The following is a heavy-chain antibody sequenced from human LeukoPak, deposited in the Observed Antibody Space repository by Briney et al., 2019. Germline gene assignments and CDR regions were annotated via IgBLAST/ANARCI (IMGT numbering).Heavy chain of an antibody. CDR3: ASLNCGGDCYPIPYYYYMDV. V-gene: IGHV4-4*07. J-gene: IGHJ6*03. CDR2: IYTSGST. Sequence: SETLSLTCTVSGGSISSYYWSWIRQPAGKGLEWIGRIYTSGSTNYNPSLKSRVTMSVDTSKNQFSLKLSSVTATDTAVYYCASLNCGGDCYPIPYYYYMDVWGKGTTVTVSS. D-gene: IGHD2-21*02. CDR1: GGSISSYY.